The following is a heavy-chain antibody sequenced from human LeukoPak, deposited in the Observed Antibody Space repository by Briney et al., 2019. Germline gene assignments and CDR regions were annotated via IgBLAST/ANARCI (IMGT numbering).Heavy chain of an antibody. V-gene: IGHV3-23*01. Sequence: GGSLRRSCAASGFTFSSYAMSWVRQAPGKGLEWVSAISGSGGSTYYADSVKGRFTISRDNSKNTLYLQMNSLRAEDTAVYYCAKGPTKGYCSSTSCYIVDWFDPWGQGTLVTVSS. CDR1: GFTFSSYA. J-gene: IGHJ5*02. CDR3: AKGPTKGYCSSTSCYIVDWFDP. D-gene: IGHD2-2*02. CDR2: ISGSGGST.